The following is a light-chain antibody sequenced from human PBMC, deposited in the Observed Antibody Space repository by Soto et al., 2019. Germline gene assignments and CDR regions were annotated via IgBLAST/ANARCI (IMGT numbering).Light chain of an antibody. CDR3: SSYVTSGTLV. CDR1: SSDIGGSDY. Sequence: QSALTQAASVSGSPGQSFTISCTGTSSDIGGSDYVSWYQKHPGKAPKVIIYEVSDRPSGVSDRFSGSKSGNTASLTISGLQAEDEADYYCSSYVTSGTLVFGGGTKLTVL. J-gene: IGLJ3*02. V-gene: IGLV2-14*01. CDR2: EVS.